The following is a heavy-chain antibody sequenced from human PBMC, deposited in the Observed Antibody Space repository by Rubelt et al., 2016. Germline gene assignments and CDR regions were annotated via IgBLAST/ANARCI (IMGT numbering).Heavy chain of an antibody. CDR1: GFTFSSYA. CDR3: ARVPYGDYVWGLLGY. V-gene: IGHV3-30*04. CDR2: ISYDGSNK. Sequence: RSLRLSSAASGFTFSSYAMHWVRQAPGKGLEWVAVISYDGSNKYYADSVKGRFTISRDNSKNTLYLQMNSLRAEDTAVYYCARVPYGDYVWGLLGYWGQGTLFTVSS. J-gene: IGHJ4*02. D-gene: IGHD3-16*01.